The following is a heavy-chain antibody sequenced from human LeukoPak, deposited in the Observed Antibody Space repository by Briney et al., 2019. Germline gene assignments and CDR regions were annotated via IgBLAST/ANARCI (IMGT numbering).Heavy chain of an antibody. CDR2: ISGSGGST. J-gene: IGHJ4*02. CDR1: GFTFSSYA. Sequence: PGGSLRLSCAASGFTFSSYAMSWVRQAPGKGLEWVSAISGSGGSTYYADSVKGRFTISRDNSKNTLYLQMNSLRAEDTAVYYCAKGDGDTVFGVVSIDYWGQGTLVTVSS. D-gene: IGHD3-3*01. V-gene: IGHV3-23*01. CDR3: AKGDGDTVFGVVSIDY.